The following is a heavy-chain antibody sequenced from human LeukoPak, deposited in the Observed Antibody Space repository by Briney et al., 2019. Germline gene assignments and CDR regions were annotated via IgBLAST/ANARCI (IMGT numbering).Heavy chain of an antibody. J-gene: IGHJ4*02. CDR3: ARALAQSILFDY. CDR1: GFTFSSYS. CDR2: ISSSSSYI. V-gene: IGHV3-21*04. Sequence: GGSLRLSCAASGFTFSSYSMNWVRQAPGKGLEWVSSISSSSSYIYYADSVKGRFTISRDNAKNSLYLQMNSLRAEDTAVYYCARALAQSILFDYWGQGTLVTVSS.